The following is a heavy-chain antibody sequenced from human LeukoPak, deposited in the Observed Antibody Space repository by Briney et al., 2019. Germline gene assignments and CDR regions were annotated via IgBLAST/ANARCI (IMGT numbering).Heavy chain of an antibody. CDR1: GYTFTRHG. V-gene: IGHV1-18*01. J-gene: IGHJ4*02. CDR3: ARDPSNTSGNFPYFDY. D-gene: IGHD3-22*01. Sequence: ASVKVSCKASGYTFTRHGVIWVRQAPGQGLEWMGWISAYNGDTKYAQNFQGRVTITTDTSTTTAYMELRSLRSDDTAVYYCARDPSNTSGNFPYFDYWGQGTLVTVSS. CDR2: ISAYNGDT.